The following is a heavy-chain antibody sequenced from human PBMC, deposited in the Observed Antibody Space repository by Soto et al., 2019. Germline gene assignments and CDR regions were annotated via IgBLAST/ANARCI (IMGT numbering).Heavy chain of an antibody. V-gene: IGHV3-30*18. CDR1: GFTFSRYG. Sequence: QVHLVESGGGVVQPGRSLRLSCAASGFTFSRYGMHWVRQSPGKGLEWVAVISYDGSNKYYAYSVNGRFTISRDNSKNTLYLQMNSLRAEDTAVYYCAKAVGATPDWFDPLGQGPLVTFSS. J-gene: IGHJ5*02. CDR3: AKAVGATPDWFDP. D-gene: IGHD1-26*01. CDR2: ISYDGSNK.